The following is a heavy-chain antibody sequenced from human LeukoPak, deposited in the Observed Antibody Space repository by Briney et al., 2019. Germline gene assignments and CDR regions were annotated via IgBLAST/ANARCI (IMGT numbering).Heavy chain of an antibody. Sequence: PGRSLRLSCAASGFTFSSYAMHWVCQAPGKGLEWVAVISYDGSNKYYADSVKGRFTISRDNSKNTLYLQMNSLRAEDTAVYYCAGRDGYNFYLAFDIWGQGTMVTVSS. V-gene: IGHV3-30-3*01. J-gene: IGHJ3*02. CDR2: ISYDGSNK. CDR3: AGRDGYNFYLAFDI. D-gene: IGHD5-12*01. CDR1: GFTFSSYA.